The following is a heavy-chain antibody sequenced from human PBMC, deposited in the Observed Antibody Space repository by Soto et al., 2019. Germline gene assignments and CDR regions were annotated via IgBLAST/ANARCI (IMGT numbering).Heavy chain of an antibody. V-gene: IGHV3-7*05. CDR2: INQDGSQK. Sequence: GGSLRLSCAASGFTFSDYWMNWVRQTPGKGLEWVANINQDGSQKYYVDSVKGRFTISRDNAKNSLYLQMNSLRADDTAVYYCVRELDGLDVWGQGTTVTVSS. CDR1: GFTFSDYW. CDR3: VRELDGLDV. J-gene: IGHJ6*02.